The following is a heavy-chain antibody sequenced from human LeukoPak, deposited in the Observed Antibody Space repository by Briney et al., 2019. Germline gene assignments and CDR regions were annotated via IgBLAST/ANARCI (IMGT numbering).Heavy chain of an antibody. V-gene: IGHV3-30-3*01. J-gene: IGHJ1*01. CDR3: ARDPFTAAAAPPTFQH. D-gene: IGHD6-13*01. CDR1: GFTFSSYA. CDR2: ISYDGSNK. Sequence: QPGRSLRLSCAASGFTFSSYAMHWVRQAPGKGLEWVAVISYDGSNKYYADSVKGRFTISRDNSKNTLYLQMNSLRAEDTAVYYCARDPFTAAAAPPTFQHWGQGTLVTVSS.